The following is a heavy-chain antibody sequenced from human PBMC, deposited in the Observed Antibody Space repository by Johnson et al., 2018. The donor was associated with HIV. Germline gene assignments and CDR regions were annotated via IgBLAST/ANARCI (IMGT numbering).Heavy chain of an antibody. D-gene: IGHD3-22*01. V-gene: IGHV3-30-3*01. CDR2: ISSDGGAE. J-gene: IGHJ3*02. CDR1: GLNFSDFS. Sequence: QMLLVESGGGVVQPGRSMKLSCAASGLNFSDFSMHWVRQAPGEGLEWVAVISSDGGAEYYADSVKGRFTISRDNSNNTLYLQMSSLRVEDTAVYVCARGRISMTVVDLRGVGFDIWGQGTKVTVSS. CDR3: ARGRISMTVVDLRGVGFDI.